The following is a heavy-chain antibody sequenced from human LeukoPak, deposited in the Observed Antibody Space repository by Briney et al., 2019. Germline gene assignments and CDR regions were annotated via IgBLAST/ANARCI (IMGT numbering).Heavy chain of an antibody. J-gene: IGHJ3*02. CDR2: IYCSGST. Sequence: SETLSLTCTVSGGSISSSSYYWGWIRQPPGKGLEWIGSIYCSGSTYYNPSLKSRVTISVDTSKNQFSLKLSSVTAADTAVYYCARHQYSSSRDAFDIWGQGIMVTVSS. CDR1: GGSISSSSYY. CDR3: ARHQYSSSRDAFDI. D-gene: IGHD6-13*01. V-gene: IGHV4-39*01.